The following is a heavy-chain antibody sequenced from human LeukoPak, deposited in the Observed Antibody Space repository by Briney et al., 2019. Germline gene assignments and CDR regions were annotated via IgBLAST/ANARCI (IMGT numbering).Heavy chain of an antibody. V-gene: IGHV4-59*01. J-gene: IGHJ5*02. CDR1: GGSITSYY. D-gene: IGHD6-13*01. CDR3: ARGGYSRMRHWFDP. CDR2: IYYSGST. Sequence: MSSETLSLTCTVSGGSITSYYWSWIRQPPGKGLEWIGYIYYSGSTNYNPSLKSRVTISVDTSKNQFSLKLSSVTAADTAVYYCARGGYSRMRHWFDPWGQGTLVTVSS.